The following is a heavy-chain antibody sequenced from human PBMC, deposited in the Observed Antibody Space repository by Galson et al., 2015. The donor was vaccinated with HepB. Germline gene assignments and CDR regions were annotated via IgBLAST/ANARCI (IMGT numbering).Heavy chain of an antibody. V-gene: IGHV3-48*01. J-gene: IGHJ4*02. Sequence: SLRLSCAASGFTFSSYSMNWVRQAPGKGLEWVSYISSSSSTIYYADSVKGRFTISRDNAKNSLYLQMNSLRAEDTAVYYCARDHWCTGGVCYMGLGSFDYWGQGTLVTVSS. CDR2: ISSSSSTI. D-gene: IGHD2-8*02. CDR1: GFTFSSYS. CDR3: ARDHWCTGGVCYMGLGSFDY.